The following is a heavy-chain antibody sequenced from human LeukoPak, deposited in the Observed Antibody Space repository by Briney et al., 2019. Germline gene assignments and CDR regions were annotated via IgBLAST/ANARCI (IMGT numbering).Heavy chain of an antibody. CDR1: GFTFSSYG. D-gene: IGHD3-22*01. J-gene: IGHJ4*02. V-gene: IGHV3-7*01. CDR3: ARDLYRIVVVPHYFDY. Sequence: GGSLRLSCAASGFTFSSYGMHWVRQAPGKGLEWVANIKKDGSEKYCVDSVKGRFTISRDNAKNSLYLQMNSLRAEDTAVYYCARDLYRIVVVPHYFDYWGQGTLVTVSS. CDR2: IKKDGSEK.